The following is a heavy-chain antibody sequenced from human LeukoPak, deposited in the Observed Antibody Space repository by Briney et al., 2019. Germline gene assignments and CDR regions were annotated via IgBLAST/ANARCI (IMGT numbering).Heavy chain of an antibody. CDR2: ISYDGSNK. J-gene: IGHJ6*02. Sequence: PGRSLGLSCAASGFTFSSYAMHWVRQAPGKGLEWVAVISYDGSNKYYADSVKGRFTISRDNSKNTLYLQMNSLRAEDTAVYYCARVSCCWVYSSSWCFDVGKRGMDVWGQGTTVTVSS. D-gene: IGHD6-13*01. V-gene: IGHV3-30*04. CDR1: GFTFSSYA. CDR3: ARVSCCWVYSSSWCFDVGKRGMDV.